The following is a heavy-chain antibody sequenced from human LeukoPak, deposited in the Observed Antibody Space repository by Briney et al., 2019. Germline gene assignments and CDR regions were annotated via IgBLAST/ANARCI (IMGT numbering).Heavy chain of an antibody. CDR1: GFTFSSYG. CDR2: IWYDGSNK. Sequence: HPGGSLRLSCAASGFTFSSYGMHWVRQAPGKGLEWVAVIWYDGSNKYYAGSVKGRFTISRDNSKNTLYLQMNSLRAEDTAVYYCAKVKWVAGGAFDIWGQGTMVTVSS. J-gene: IGHJ3*02. V-gene: IGHV3-33*06. D-gene: IGHD6-19*01. CDR3: AKVKWVAGGAFDI.